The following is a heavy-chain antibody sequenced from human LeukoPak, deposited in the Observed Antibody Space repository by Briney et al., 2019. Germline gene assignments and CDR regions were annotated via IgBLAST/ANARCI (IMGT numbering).Heavy chain of an antibody. CDR3: ARGPPRVGAIVEGDY. V-gene: IGHV5-51*01. D-gene: IGHD1-26*01. CDR2: VYPGDSET. J-gene: IGHJ4*02. CDR1: GYSFTRYW. Sequence: GESLKISCETSGYSFTRYWIGWVRQMPGEGLQWMGVVYPGDSETRYSPSFQGQVSISAAKSINTVYLQWNSLKASDTAIYFCARGPPRVGAIVEGDYWGQGTLVTVSS.